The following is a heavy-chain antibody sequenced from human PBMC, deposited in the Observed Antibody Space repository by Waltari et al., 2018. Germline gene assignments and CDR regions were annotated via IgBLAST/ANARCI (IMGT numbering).Heavy chain of an antibody. CDR1: GGSFSGYY. Sequence: QVQLQQWGAGLLKPSETLSLTCAVYGGSFSGYYWSWIRQPPGKGLEWIGEINHSGSTNYNPSLTSRVTISVDTSKNQFSLKLSSVTAADTAVYYCARGGGRHAFDIWGQGTMVTVSS. D-gene: IGHD3-16*01. CDR2: INHSGST. J-gene: IGHJ3*02. CDR3: ARGGGRHAFDI. V-gene: IGHV4-34*01.